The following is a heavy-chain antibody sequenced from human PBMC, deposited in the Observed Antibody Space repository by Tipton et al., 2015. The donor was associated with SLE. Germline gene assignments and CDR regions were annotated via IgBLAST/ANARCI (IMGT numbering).Heavy chain of an antibody. CDR2: IYYSGST. J-gene: IGHJ6*02. Sequence: TLSLTCTVSGGSISSGDYYWSWIRQPPGKGLEWIGYIYYSGSTYYNPSLKSRVTISVDTSKNQFSLKLSSVTAADTAVYYCAGGGYGSGAGPYYYYYGMDVGAQGPTLPVSS. CDR3: AGGGYGSGAGPYYYYYGMDV. D-gene: IGHD3-10*01. CDR1: GGSISSGDYY. V-gene: IGHV4-30-4*01.